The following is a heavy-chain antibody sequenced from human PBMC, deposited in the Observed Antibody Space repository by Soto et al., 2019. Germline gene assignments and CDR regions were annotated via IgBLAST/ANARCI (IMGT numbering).Heavy chain of an antibody. V-gene: IGHV1-2*04. Sequence: QVQLVQSGAEVKKPGASVKVSCNTSGYTFTDYHIHWVRQAPGQGLEWVGRINPEYGDTSYGEKFQDSVTVTRDTSINTVYMEVSSLKSGDTAVYYCARGNDFWSGHYYYLDVWGKGTTVTVSS. D-gene: IGHD3-3*01. J-gene: IGHJ6*03. CDR3: ARGNDFWSGHYYYLDV. CDR1: GYTFTDYH. CDR2: INPEYGDT.